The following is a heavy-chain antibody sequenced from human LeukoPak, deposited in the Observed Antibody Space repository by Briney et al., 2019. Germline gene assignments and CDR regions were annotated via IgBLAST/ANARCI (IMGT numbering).Heavy chain of an antibody. CDR1: GFIFSDYY. CDR2: ISNPSSTR. V-gene: IGHV3-11*04. Sequence: GGSLRLSCAASGFIFSDYYMSWVRQAPGKGLEWISYISNPSSTRYYADSVKGRFTISRDNAKNSLYLQMNSLRAEDTAVYYCANSRYDSSGYYGIIGYWGQGTLVTVSS. D-gene: IGHD3-22*01. CDR3: ANSRYDSSGYYGIIGY. J-gene: IGHJ4*02.